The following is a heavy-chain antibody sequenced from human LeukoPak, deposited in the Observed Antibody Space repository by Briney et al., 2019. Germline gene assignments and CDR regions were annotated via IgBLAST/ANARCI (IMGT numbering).Heavy chain of an antibody. V-gene: IGHV3-23*01. J-gene: IGHJ6*03. CDR2: ISATGYTT. CDR1: GRTFSNYA. D-gene: IGHD3-22*01. Sequence: GESLRLPCAASGRTFSNYAMSLVRQAPGKGLEGLSVISATGYTTYYADLVEGRFTISRYNSKDSLYLQINSLIPDYTAVCYCSKARYYNSIAFYTDVWGKGTTGTASS. CDR3: SKARYYNSIAFYTDV.